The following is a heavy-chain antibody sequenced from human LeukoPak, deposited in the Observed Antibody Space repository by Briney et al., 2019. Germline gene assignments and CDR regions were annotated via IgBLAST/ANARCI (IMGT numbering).Heavy chain of an antibody. V-gene: IGHV4-61*01. J-gene: IGHJ4*02. Sequence: SETLSLTCTVSGGSVSSGSYYWSWIRQPPGKGLEWIGYIYYSGSTKYNPSLKSRVTISVDTSKNQFSLKLSSVTAADTAVYYCARVGPTTDYYFDYWGQGTLVTVSS. CDR1: GGSVSSGSYY. CDR2: IYYSGST. D-gene: IGHD1-14*01. CDR3: ARVGPTTDYYFDY.